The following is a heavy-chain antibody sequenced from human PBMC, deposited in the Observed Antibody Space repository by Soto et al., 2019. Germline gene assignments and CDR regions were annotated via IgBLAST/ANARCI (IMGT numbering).Heavy chain of an antibody. CDR2: IYYSGST. Sequence: SETLSLTCTVSGGSISSGGYYWSWIRQHPGKGLEWIGYIYYSGSTYYNPSLKSRVTILVDTSKNQFSLKLSSVTAADTAVYYCARDNTSWFDPWGQGTLVTVSS. J-gene: IGHJ5*02. CDR1: GGSISSGGYY. V-gene: IGHV4-31*03. CDR3: ARDNTSWFDP. D-gene: IGHD5-18*01.